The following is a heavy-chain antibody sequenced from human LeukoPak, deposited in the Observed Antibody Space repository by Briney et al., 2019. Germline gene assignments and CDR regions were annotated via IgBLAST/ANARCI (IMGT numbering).Heavy chain of an antibody. Sequence: SVKVSCKASGGTFSSYAISWVRQAPGQGLGWMGRIIPILGIANYAQKFQGRVTITADKSTSTAYMELSSLRSEDTAVYYCARDRTGGDILTGYYHSSYYYYMDVWGKGTTVTVSS. CDR1: GGTFSSYA. CDR2: IIPILGIA. V-gene: IGHV1-69*04. D-gene: IGHD3-9*01. CDR3: ARDRTGGDILTGYYHSSYYYYMDV. J-gene: IGHJ6*03.